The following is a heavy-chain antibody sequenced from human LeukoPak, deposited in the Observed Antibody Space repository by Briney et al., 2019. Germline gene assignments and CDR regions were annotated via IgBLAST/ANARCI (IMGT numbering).Heavy chain of an antibody. CDR1: GFTFSSYA. Sequence: PGGSLRLSCAASGFTFSSYAMNWVRQAPGKGLEWVSAISGSGGSTYYADSVKGRFTISRDNSKNTLYLQMNSLRAEDTAVYYCAKGRILVASRNWFDPWGQGTLVTVSS. V-gene: IGHV3-23*01. J-gene: IGHJ5*02. CDR2: ISGSGGST. CDR3: AKGRILVASRNWFDP. D-gene: IGHD2-8*02.